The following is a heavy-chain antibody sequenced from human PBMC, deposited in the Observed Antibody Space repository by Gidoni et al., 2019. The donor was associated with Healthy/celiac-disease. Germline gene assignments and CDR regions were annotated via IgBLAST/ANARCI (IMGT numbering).Heavy chain of an antibody. CDR1: GGSFSGYY. D-gene: IGHD2-2*02. CDR2: INHSGST. Sequence: QVQLQQWGAGLLKTSETLSLTCAVYGGSFSGYYWSWIRQPPGKGLEWIGEINHSGSTNYNPSLKSRVTISVDTSKNQFSLKLSSVTAADTAVYYCARVDVVVPAAIRYSYYYYGMDVWGQGTTVTVSS. J-gene: IGHJ6*02. V-gene: IGHV4-34*01. CDR3: ARVDVVVPAAIRYSYYYYGMDV.